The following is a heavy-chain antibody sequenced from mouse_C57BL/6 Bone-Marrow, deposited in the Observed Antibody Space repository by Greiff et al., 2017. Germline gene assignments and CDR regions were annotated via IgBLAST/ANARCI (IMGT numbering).Heavy chain of an antibody. CDR2: IWWDDDK. CDR3: ARIKGFTAVVATDY. J-gene: IGHJ2*01. CDR1: GFSLSTCGMG. D-gene: IGHD1-1*01. Sequence: QVTLKVCGPGILQPSQTLSLTCSFSGFSLSTCGMGVGWLRQPSGNGLEWLAHIWWDDDKYYNPALKRRPTISKDTSQNQVFLNIANVDTADTATDSCARIKGFTAVVATDYWGQGTTLTVSS. V-gene: IGHV8-8*01.